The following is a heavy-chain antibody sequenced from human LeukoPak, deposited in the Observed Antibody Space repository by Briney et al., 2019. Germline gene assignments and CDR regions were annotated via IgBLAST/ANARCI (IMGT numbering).Heavy chain of an antibody. D-gene: IGHD3-22*01. J-gene: IGHJ4*02. V-gene: IGHV7-4-1*02. CDR2: INTNTGNP. Sequence: ASVKVSCKASGYTFTSYAMNWVRQAPGQGLEWMGWINTNTGNPTYAQGFTGRFVFSLDTSVSTAYLQISSLKAEDTAVYYCAREPTRYYYDSSGYYIVWGQGTLVTVSS. CDR1: GYTFTSYA. CDR3: AREPTRYYYDSSGYYIV.